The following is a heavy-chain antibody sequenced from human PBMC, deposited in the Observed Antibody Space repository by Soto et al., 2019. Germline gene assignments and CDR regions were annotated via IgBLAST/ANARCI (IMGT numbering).Heavy chain of an antibody. CDR2: IWYDGSNK. Sequence: GGSLRLSCASSGFTFSSYGMHLVRQAPGKGLEWVAVIWYDGSNKYYADSVKGRFTISRDNSKNTLYLQMNSLRAEDTAVYYCAREWGLRHYYYGMDVWGQGTTVTVSS. D-gene: IGHD3-16*01. J-gene: IGHJ6*02. CDR1: GFTFSSYG. CDR3: AREWGLRHYYYGMDV. V-gene: IGHV3-33*01.